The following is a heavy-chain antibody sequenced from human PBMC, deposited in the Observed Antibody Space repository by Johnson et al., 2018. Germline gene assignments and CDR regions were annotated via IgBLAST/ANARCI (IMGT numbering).Heavy chain of an antibody. CDR1: GGSFSGSS. J-gene: IGHJ4*02. CDR3: ARGRGYFWTGKHLGY. V-gene: IGHV4-34*04. CDR2: IEHRGIP. D-gene: IGHD3/OR15-3a*01. Sequence: QVQLQQWGAGLLKPSETLSLTRPVSGGSFSGSSWSWFRQTPAKGLEWIGDIEHRGIPDHNPSLTSRATISVNTSKYQSSLNLRSATAAVTAFSYCARGRGYFWTGKHLGYWDQGALVTVSS.